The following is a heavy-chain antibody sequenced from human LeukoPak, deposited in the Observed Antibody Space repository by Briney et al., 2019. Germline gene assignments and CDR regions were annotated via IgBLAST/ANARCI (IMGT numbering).Heavy chain of an antibody. J-gene: IGHJ4*02. Sequence: GGSLRLSCVASGFTFSTYWMSWVRQAPGKGLEWVANIKQDGSETFYVDSVKGRFSISRDNAQNSLYLQMNRLRAEDTALYYCARDYRSSSGRSIDYWGQGTLVTVSS. D-gene: IGHD6-6*01. CDR1: GFTFSTYW. CDR2: IKQDGSET. CDR3: ARDYRSSSGRSIDY. V-gene: IGHV3-7*01.